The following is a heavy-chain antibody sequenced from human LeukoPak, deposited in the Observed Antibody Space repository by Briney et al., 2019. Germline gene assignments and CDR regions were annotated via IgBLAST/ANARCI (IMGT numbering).Heavy chain of an antibody. CDR2: IYPADSDT. J-gene: IGHJ4*02. V-gene: IGHV5-51*01. Sequence: GESLKISCKGSGYSFINYWIGWVRQMPGKGLEWMGIIYPADSDTRYSPSFQGQVTISADKSISTAYLQWSSLRASDTAMYYCARLVSSRVFDYWGQGTLVTVSS. CDR3: ARLVSSRVFDY. CDR1: GYSFINYW. D-gene: IGHD3-3*01.